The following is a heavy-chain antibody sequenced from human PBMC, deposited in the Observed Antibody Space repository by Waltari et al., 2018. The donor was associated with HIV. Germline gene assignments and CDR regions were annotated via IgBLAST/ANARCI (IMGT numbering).Heavy chain of an antibody. CDR3: APGGRTLAFEV. J-gene: IGHJ3*01. V-gene: IGHV3-53*02. Sequence: EVQLVETGGGLIQPGGSLRLSCAASGFIVSSNYMSWVRQAAGKGLEWVAVIYISGSTYYADAVKGRFTISRDDSKNTLYLQMNSLTAEDTAVYYCAPGGRTLAFEVWGQGTMVTVSS. D-gene: IGHD3-16*01. CDR2: IYISGST. CDR1: GFIVSSNY.